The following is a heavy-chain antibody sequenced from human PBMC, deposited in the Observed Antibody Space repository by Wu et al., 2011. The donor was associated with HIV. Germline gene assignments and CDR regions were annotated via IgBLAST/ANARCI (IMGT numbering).Heavy chain of an antibody. CDR1: GGTFNSYG. Sequence: QVQLVQSGAAVKKPGSSVKVSCKASGGTFNSYGITWVRQAPGQGLEWMGGIIPIFGTANYAQKFQGRVTITADKSASTAYMELSSLRSEDTAMYYCARDFGGDGDSWGQGTLVTVSS. D-gene: IGHD2-21*01. J-gene: IGHJ4*02. CDR2: IIPIFGTA. CDR3: ARDFGGDGDS. V-gene: IGHV1-69*14.